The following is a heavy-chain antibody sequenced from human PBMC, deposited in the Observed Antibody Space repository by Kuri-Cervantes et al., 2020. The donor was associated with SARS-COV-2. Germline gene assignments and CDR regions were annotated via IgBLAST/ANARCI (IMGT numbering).Heavy chain of an antibody. D-gene: IGHD6-19*01. CDR1: GYTFTSYG. J-gene: IGHJ4*02. V-gene: IGHV1-18*01. CDR2: ISAYNGNT. CDR3: ARDLGAPRDPQRIAVAEGVPDY. Sequence: ASGKVSCKASGYTFTSYGISWVRQAPGQGLEWMGRISAYNGNTNYAQKLQGRVTMTTDTSTSTAYMELRSLRSDDTAVYYCARDLGAPRDPQRIAVAEGVPDYWGQGTLVTVSS.